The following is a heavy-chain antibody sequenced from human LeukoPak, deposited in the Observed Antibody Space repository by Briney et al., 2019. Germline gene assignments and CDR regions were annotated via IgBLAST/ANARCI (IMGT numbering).Heavy chain of an antibody. CDR3: AKRGVVIRVILVGFHKEAYYFDS. D-gene: IGHD3-22*01. Sequence: GGSLRLSCVASGFTFNIYGMSWVRQAPGKGLEWVSSVGGGNDIHYADSVKGRFTGSRDDAKNTVYLQMNSLRAEDTAMYFCAKRGVVIRVILVGFHKEAYYFDSWGQGALVTVSS. J-gene: IGHJ4*02. CDR2: VGGGNDI. V-gene: IGHV3-23*01. CDR1: GFTFNIYG.